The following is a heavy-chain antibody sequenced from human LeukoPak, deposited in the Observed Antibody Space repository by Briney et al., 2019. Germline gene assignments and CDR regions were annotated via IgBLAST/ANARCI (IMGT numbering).Heavy chain of an antibody. CDR2: IYHSGST. D-gene: IGHD4-17*01. J-gene: IGHJ6*03. Sequence: SETLSLTCTVSGYSISNGYYWGWIRQPPGKGLEWIGNIYHSGSTYYDPALKSRVTISVDTSKNQFSLKLSSVTAADTAVYYCARVGTVTLYYYYMDVWGKGTTVTVSS. CDR1: GYSISNGYY. CDR3: ARVGTVTLYYYYMDV. V-gene: IGHV4-38-2*02.